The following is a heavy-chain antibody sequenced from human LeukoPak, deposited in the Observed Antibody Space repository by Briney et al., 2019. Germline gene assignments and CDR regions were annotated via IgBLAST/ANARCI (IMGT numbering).Heavy chain of an antibody. J-gene: IGHJ4*02. V-gene: IGHV3-21*01. Sequence: GGSVRLSCAVSRFIFNSHTMNWVRQAPGKGLEWVSSISSRSDYIYYADSVKGRFTISRDNAKNSLYLQMNSLRAEDTAVYYCAREFSVLGNFDYWGQGALVTVSS. CDR1: RFIFNSHT. D-gene: IGHD4/OR15-4a*01. CDR3: AREFSVLGNFDY. CDR2: ISSRSDYI.